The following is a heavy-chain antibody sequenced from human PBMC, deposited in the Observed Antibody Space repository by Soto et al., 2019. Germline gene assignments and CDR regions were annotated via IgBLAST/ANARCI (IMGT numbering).Heavy chain of an antibody. J-gene: IGHJ4*02. Sequence: QVQLQQWGAGLLKPSETLSLTCAVYGGSFSGYYWSWIRQPPGKGLEWIGEINHSGSTNYNPSLKSRVTISVDTSKNQFSLKLSSVTAADTAVYYCARKPRLRNVPFVYWGQGTLVTVSS. CDR3: ARKPRLRNVPFVY. D-gene: IGHD1-1*01. CDR1: GGSFSGYY. CDR2: INHSGST. V-gene: IGHV4-34*01.